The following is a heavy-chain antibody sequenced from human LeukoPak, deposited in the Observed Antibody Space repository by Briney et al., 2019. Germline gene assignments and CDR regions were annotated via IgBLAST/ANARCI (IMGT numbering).Heavy chain of an antibody. J-gene: IGHJ4*02. V-gene: IGHV4-61*02. CDR2: IYTSGST. CDR1: GGSISSGSYY. CDR3: ARATYTAVAGYFDY. Sequence: PSETLSLTCTVSGGSISSGSYYWSWIRQPAGKGLEWIGRIYTSGSTNYNPSLKSRVTISVDTSKNQFSLKLSSVTAADTAVYYCARATYTAVAGYFDYWGQGTLVTVSP. D-gene: IGHD6-19*01.